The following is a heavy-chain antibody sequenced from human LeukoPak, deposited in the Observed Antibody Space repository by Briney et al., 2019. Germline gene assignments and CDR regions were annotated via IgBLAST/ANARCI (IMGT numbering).Heavy chain of an antibody. CDR3: ARILQGSGATFDI. V-gene: IGHV4-59*01. CDR1: GGSMNNYY. CDR2: IHSTGIN. Sequence: SETLSLTCIVSGGSMNNYYWSWIRQPPGKGLEWIAYIHSTGINKYNPFLKSRVTISLDTSESQFSLKLSSVTAADTAFYYCARILQGSGATFDIWGQGTMVTVSS. D-gene: IGHD6-25*01. J-gene: IGHJ3*02.